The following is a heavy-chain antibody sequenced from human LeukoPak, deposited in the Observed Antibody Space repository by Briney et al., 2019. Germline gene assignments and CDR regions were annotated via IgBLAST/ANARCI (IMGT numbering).Heavy chain of an antibody. CDR3: ARDRRLGPGFAFDI. J-gene: IGHJ3*02. V-gene: IGHV4-59*13. CDR2: IYYSGST. CDR1: GGSISSYY. D-gene: IGHD3-10*01. Sequence: SETLSLTCTVSGGSISSYYWSWIRQPPGKGREWIGYIYYSGSTNYNPSLKSRVPISVDTSKNQFPLKLSSVTAADTAVYYCARDRRLGPGFAFDIWGQGTMVTVSS.